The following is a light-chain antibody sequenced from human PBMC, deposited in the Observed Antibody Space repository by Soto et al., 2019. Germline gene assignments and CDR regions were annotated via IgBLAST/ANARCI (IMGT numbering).Light chain of an antibody. V-gene: IGLV2-14*03. CDR2: DVS. Sequence: QSALTQAASVSGSPGQSITISCTGTSSDVGAYNYVSWYQQHPGKAPKLMIYDVSKRPSGVSNRFSGSKSGNTASLTISGLQADDEADYYCSSYTRSITLVFGGGTKLTVL. J-gene: IGLJ2*01. CDR3: SSYTRSITLV. CDR1: SSDVGAYNY.